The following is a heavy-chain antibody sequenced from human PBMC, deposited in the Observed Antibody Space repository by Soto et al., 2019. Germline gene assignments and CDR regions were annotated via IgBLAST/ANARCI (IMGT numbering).Heavy chain of an antibody. CDR2: ISYNGSNK. CDR3: AKPIGSGRYEDAFDI. D-gene: IGHD6-19*01. V-gene: IGHV3-30*18. J-gene: IGHJ3*02. CDR1: GFTFSSYG. Sequence: GGSLRLSCAASGFTFSSYGMRWVRQAPGKGLEWVAVISYNGSNKYYADSVKGRFNISRDNSKNTLYLQMNSLRAEDRAVYYCAKPIGSGRYEDAFDIWGQGTMVTVSS.